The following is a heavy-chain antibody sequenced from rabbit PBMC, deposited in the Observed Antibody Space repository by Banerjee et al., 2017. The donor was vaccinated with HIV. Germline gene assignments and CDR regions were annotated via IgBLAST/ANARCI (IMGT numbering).Heavy chain of an antibody. J-gene: IGHJ4*01. Sequence: QEQLEESGGDLVKPGASLTLTCKASGFSFSSSYWICWIRQAPGKGLEWIACIDAGSNGNTYYASWAKGRFTVSKTSSTTVTLQMTSLTAADTATYFCARDLAAVTGWNFGLWGQGTLVTVS. D-gene: IGHD7-1*01. CDR2: IDAGSNGNT. V-gene: IGHV1S45*01. CDR3: ARDLAAVTGWNFGL. CDR1: GFSFSSSYW.